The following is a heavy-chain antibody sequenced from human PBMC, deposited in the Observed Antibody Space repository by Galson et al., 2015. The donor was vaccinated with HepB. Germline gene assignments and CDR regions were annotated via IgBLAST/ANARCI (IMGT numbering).Heavy chain of an antibody. J-gene: IGHJ6*02. Sequence: PALVKPTQTLTLTCTFSGFSLSTSGVGVGWIRQPPGKALEWLALIYWDDDKRYSPSLKSRLTITKDTSKNQVVLTMTNMDPVDTATYYCAHKLAAAGYYYYGMDVWGQGTTVTVSS. CDR2: IYWDDDK. D-gene: IGHD6-13*01. CDR3: AHKLAAAGYYYYGMDV. CDR1: GFSLSTSGVG. V-gene: IGHV2-5*02.